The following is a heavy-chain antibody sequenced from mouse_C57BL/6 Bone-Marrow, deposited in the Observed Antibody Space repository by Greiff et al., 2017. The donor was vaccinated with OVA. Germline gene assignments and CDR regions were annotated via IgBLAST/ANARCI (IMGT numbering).Heavy chain of an antibody. Sequence: DVKLQESGPGLVKPSQSLSLTCSVTGYSITSGYYWNWIRQFPGNKLEWMGYISYDGSNNYNPSLKNRISITRDTSKNQFFLKLNSVTTEDTATYYCARYSNYEDYWGQGTTLTVSS. CDR3: ARYSNYEDY. CDR1: GYSITSGYY. D-gene: IGHD2-5*01. V-gene: IGHV3-6*01. CDR2: ISYDGSN. J-gene: IGHJ2*01.